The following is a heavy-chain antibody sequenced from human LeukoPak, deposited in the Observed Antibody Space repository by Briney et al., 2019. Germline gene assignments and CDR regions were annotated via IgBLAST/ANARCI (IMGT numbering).Heavy chain of an antibody. J-gene: IGHJ3*02. CDR3: ARDHYGSGPDAFDI. V-gene: IGHV4-31*03. CDR2: IYYSGST. Sequence: ESSETLSLTCTVSGGSISSGGYSWSWIRQPPGKGLEWIGYIYYSGSTYYNPSLKSRVTISVDTSKNQFSLKLSSVTAADTAVYYCARDHYGSGPDAFDIWGQGTMVTVSS. D-gene: IGHD3-10*01. CDR1: GGSISSGGYS.